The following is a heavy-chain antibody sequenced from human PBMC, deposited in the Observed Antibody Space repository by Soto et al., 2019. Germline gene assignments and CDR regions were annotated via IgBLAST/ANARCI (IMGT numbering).Heavy chain of an antibody. CDR1: GFTFGDYA. D-gene: IGHD5-12*01. CDR3: TRDQSGYDPFYYYYYYVDV. J-gene: IGHJ6*03. Sequence: GGSLRLSCTASGFTFGDYAMSWFRQAPGKGLEWVGFIRSKAYGGTTEYAASVKGRFTISRDDSKSIAYLQMNSLKTEDTAVYYCTRDQSGYDPFYYYYYYVDVWGKGTTVTVSS. CDR2: IRSKAYGGTT. V-gene: IGHV3-49*03.